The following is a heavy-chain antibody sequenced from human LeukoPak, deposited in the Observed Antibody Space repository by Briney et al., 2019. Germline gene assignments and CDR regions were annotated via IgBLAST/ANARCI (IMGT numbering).Heavy chain of an antibody. D-gene: IGHD3-22*01. J-gene: IGHJ4*02. V-gene: IGHV3-23*05. CDR1: GFTFSSYA. CDR2: IFRSGSTT. CDR3: ATRGKEYYYDSSGYYPQAYYFDY. Sequence: GGSLRLSCAASGFTFSSYAMSWVRQAPGWGLEWVSAIFRSGSTTYYADSVKGRFTISRDNSKNTLYLQMNSLRVEDTAVYYCATRGKEYYYDSSGYYPQAYYFDYWGQGTLVTVSS.